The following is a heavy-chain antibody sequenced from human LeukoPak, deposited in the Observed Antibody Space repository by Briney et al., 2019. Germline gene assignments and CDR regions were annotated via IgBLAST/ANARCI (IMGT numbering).Heavy chain of an antibody. D-gene: IGHD4-11*01. CDR2: INHSGST. CDR1: GGSFSGYY. Sequence: PSETLSLTCAVYGGSFSGYYWSWIRQPPGKGLEWIGEINHSGSTNYNPSLKSRVPISVDTSKNQFSMKLSSVTAADTAVYYCARGDYIRFDPWGQGTLVTVSS. CDR3: ARGDYIRFDP. J-gene: IGHJ5*02. V-gene: IGHV4-34*01.